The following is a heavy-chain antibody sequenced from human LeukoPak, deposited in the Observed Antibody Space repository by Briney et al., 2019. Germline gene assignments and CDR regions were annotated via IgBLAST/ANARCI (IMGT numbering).Heavy chain of an antibody. CDR2: INPNSGGT. D-gene: IGHD3-9*01. V-gene: IGHV1-2*02. CDR3: ARDEYDILTDYDY. Sequence: ASVKVSCKASGYTFTGYYMHWVRQAPGQGLEWMGWINPNSGGTNYAQKFQGRVTMTRDTSISTAYMELSRLRSDDTAVYYCARDEYDILTDYDYWGQGILVTVSS. J-gene: IGHJ4*02. CDR1: GYTFTGYY.